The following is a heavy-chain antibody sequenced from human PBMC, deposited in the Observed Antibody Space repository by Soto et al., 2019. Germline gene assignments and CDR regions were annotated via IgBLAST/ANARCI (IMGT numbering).Heavy chain of an antibody. CDR1: GFTFSSYE. CDR2: ISSSGSTI. V-gene: IGHV3-48*03. D-gene: IGHD1-26*01. J-gene: IGHJ4*02. CDR3: ARDGGWELLFDY. Sequence: EVQLVESGGGLVQPGGSLRLSCAASGFTFSSYEMNWVRQAPGKGLEWVSYISSSGSTIYYADSVKGRFTISRDNAKNSLYLQMNSLRAEDTAVCYCARDGGWELLFDYWGQGTLVTVSS.